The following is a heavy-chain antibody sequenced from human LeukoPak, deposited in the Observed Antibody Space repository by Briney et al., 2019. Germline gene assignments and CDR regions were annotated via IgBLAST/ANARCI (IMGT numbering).Heavy chain of an antibody. CDR1: GGSFSGYY. J-gene: IGHJ6*03. CDR3: SGSYLYSYYYYMDV. V-gene: IGHV4-34*03. D-gene: IGHD1-26*01. CDR2: INHSGST. Sequence: SETLSLTCAVYGGSFSGYYWSWIRQPPGKGLEWIGEINHSGSTNYNPSLKSRVTMSVDTSKNQFSLKLSSVTAADTAVYYCSGSYLYSYYYYMDVWGKGTTVTISS.